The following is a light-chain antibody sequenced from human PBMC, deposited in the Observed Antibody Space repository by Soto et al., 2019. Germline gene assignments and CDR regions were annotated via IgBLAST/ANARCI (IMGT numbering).Light chain of an antibody. CDR3: CSYAGSPYV. CDR2: DVS. V-gene: IGLV2-11*01. Sequence: QSALTQPRSVSGSPGQSVTISCTGTSSDVGSYNFVSWYQQQPGKAPKLIIYDVSKRPSGVPDRFSGSKSGNTASLTISGLQAEDEADYHCCSYAGSPYVFGTGTKVTVL. CDR1: SSDVGSYNF. J-gene: IGLJ1*01.